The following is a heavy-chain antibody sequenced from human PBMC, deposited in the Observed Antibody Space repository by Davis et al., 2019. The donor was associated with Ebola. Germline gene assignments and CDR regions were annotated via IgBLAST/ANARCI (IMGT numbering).Heavy chain of an antibody. Sequence: GESLKISCAASGFSFSSYWMSWVRQAPGKGLEWVGRIKSKTDGGTTDYAAPVKGRFTISRDDSKNTLYLQMNSLKTEDTAVYYCTSHIVVVTAIPYYYYYGMDVWGKGTTVTVSS. D-gene: IGHD2-21*02. CDR2: IKSKTDGGTT. V-gene: IGHV3-15*01. CDR3: TSHIVVVTAIPYYYYYGMDV. CDR1: GFSFSSYW. J-gene: IGHJ6*04.